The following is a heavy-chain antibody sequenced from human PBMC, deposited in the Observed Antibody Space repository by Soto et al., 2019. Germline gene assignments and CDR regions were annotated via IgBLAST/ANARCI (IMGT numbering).Heavy chain of an antibody. CDR1: GGTFGSYT. D-gene: IGHD3-10*01. J-gene: IGHJ5*02. V-gene: IGHV1-18*01. CDR3: ARVDTMVRGVIRWFDP. CDR2: ISANNGIT. Sequence: ASVKVSCKASGGTFGSYTISWVRQAPGQGLEWMGRISANNGITNYAQTFQGRVTMTTDTSTSTAYMELRSLRSDDTAVYYCARVDTMVRGVIRWFDPWGQGTLVTVSS.